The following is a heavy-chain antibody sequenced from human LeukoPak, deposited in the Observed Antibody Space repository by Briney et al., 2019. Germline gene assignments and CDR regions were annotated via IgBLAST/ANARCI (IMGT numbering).Heavy chain of an antibody. CDR3: ARVGTFGGVIVRRYYYYYMDV. Sequence: GRSLRLSCAAFGFTFSGYAMHWVRQAPGKGLEWVAVISYDGSNKYYADSVKGRFTISRDNSKNTLYLQMNSLRAEDTAVYYCARVGTFGGVIVRRYYYYYMDVWGKGTTVTVSS. V-gene: IGHV3-30*01. CDR2: ISYDGSNK. CDR1: GFTFSGYA. J-gene: IGHJ6*03. D-gene: IGHD3-16*02.